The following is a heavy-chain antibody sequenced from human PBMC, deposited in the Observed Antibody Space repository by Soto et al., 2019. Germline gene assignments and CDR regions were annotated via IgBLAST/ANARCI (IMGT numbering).Heavy chain of an antibody. CDR1: GGSVSRGEYY. V-gene: IGHV4-61*08. CDR3: ARIPVDTSMIYWLDP. J-gene: IGHJ5*02. CDR2: IYYSGNT. Sequence: SETLSLTRPVSGGSVSRGEYYWCWIRQPPGKGLEWIGYIYYSGNTNYNPSLKSRVIISVDTSKNLFSLKLTSVTAADTAVYYCARIPVDTSMIYWLDPWGQGTLVTVSS. D-gene: IGHD5-18*01.